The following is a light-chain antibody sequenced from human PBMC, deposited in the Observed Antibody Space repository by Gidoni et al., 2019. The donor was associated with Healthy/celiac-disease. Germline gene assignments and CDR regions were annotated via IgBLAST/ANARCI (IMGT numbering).Light chain of an antibody. Sequence: EIVMTQSPATLSVSPGERATLSCRASQSVSSNLAWYQQKPGQAPRLLIYGASTRATGIPARFSGSGSGTEFTLTISSLQSEDFAVYYCQQYNNWPPRLTFXGXTKEXIK. CDR2: GAS. CDR3: QQYNNWPPRLT. V-gene: IGKV3-15*01. J-gene: IGKJ4*01. CDR1: QSVSSN.